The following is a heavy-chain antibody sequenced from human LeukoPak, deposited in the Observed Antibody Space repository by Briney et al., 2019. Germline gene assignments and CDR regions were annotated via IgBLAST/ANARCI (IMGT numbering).Heavy chain of an antibody. CDR1: GYTFTSYG. J-gene: IGHJ4*02. CDR3: TRDLGYSSLSATPLDY. CDR2: ISAYNDNT. D-gene: IGHD6-6*01. V-gene: IGHV1-18*01. Sequence: ASVKVCCKASGYTFTSYGISWVRQAPGQGLEWMGWISAYNDNTNYAHKLQGRVTMTTDTSTSTAYMELRSLRSDDTAVYYCTRDLGYSSLSATPLDYWGQGTLVTVSS.